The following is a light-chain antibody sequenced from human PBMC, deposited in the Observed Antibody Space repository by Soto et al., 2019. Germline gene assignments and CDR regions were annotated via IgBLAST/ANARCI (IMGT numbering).Light chain of an antibody. J-gene: IGLJ1*01. CDR3: SSYAGSNNQV. CDR2: EVS. CDR1: SGDVGGYNY. Sequence: QSVLTQPPSASGSPGQSVTISCTGTSGDVGGYNYVSWYQQHPGRTPKLMIYEVSKRPSGVPDRFSGSKSGNTASLTVSGLQTEDEADYYCSSYAGSNNQVFGTGTKLTVL. V-gene: IGLV2-8*01.